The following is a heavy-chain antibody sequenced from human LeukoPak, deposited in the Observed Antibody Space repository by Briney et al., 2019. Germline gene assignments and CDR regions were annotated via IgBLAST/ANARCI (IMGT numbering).Heavy chain of an antibody. CDR3: ATAPIATVTTHGNDY. D-gene: IGHD4-17*01. J-gene: IGHJ4*02. Sequence: ASVKVSCKVSGYTLTELSMHWVRQAPGKGLEWMGGFDPEDGETIYAQKFQGRVTMTEDTSTDTAYMELSSLRSEDTAVYYCATAPIATVTTHGNDYWGQGTLVTVSS. CDR2: FDPEDGET. CDR1: GYTLTELS. V-gene: IGHV1-24*01.